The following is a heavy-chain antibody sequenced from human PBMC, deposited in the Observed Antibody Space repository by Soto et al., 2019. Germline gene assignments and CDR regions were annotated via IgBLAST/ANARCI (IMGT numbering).Heavy chain of an antibody. J-gene: IGHJ6*03. CDR3: ARARYCTNGVCYLAPAYYYYYYMDV. Sequence: SETLSLTCTVSGGSISSSSYYWGWIRQPPGKGLEWIGSIYYSGSTYYNPSLKSRVTISVDTSKNQFSLKLGSVTAADTAVYYCARARYCTNGVCYLAPAYYYYYYMDVWGKGTTVTVSS. V-gene: IGHV4-39*01. D-gene: IGHD2-8*01. CDR1: GGSISSSSYY. CDR2: IYYSGST.